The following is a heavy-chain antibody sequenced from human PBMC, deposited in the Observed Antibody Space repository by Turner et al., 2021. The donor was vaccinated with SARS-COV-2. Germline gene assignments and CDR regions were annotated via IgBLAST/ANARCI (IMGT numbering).Heavy chain of an antibody. D-gene: IGHD2-15*01. Sequence: EEYLVHSGGGLVQPGGSMRRPCASSGFTFISYWMHWVRQVQGKGLVWVSHLDSDGTNAAYADSVKGRFTISRDNTKNTLYLQMNSLRAEDTAVYFCAALAAPRDYWGQGTQVTVSS. CDR1: GFTFISYW. V-gene: IGHV3-74*01. J-gene: IGHJ4*02. CDR2: LDSDGTNA. CDR3: AALAAPRDY.